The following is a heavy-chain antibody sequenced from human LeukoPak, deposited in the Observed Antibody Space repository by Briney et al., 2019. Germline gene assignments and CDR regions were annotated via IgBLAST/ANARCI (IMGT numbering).Heavy chain of an antibody. CDR2: ISGSGGST. CDR1: GFTFSSYA. J-gene: IGHJ4*02. CDR3: AKDRTNLGYCSSTSCYIGGGSFDY. V-gene: IGHV3-23*01. Sequence: SGGSLRLSRAASGFTFSSYAMSWVRQAPGKGLEWVSAISGSGGSTYYADSVKGRFTISRDNSKNTLYLQMNSLRAEDTAVYYCAKDRTNLGYCSSTSCYIGGGSFDYWGQGTLVTVSS. D-gene: IGHD2-2*02.